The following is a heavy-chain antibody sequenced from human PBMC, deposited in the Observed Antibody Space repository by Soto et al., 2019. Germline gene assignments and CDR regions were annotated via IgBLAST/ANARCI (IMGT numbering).Heavy chain of an antibody. CDR3: VHRRDGYNSAFFDS. D-gene: IGHD5-12*01. CDR1: GGTFSSYA. V-gene: IGHV1-69*13. CDR2: IIRIFHTP. J-gene: IGHJ4*02. Sequence: ASVKVSCKASGGTFSSYAFSWVRQAPGQGLEWMGGIIRIFHTPTYAQKFQGRVTITADESTSTAYMELISLRSDDTAVYYCVHRRDGYNSAFFDSWGQGTLVTVSS.